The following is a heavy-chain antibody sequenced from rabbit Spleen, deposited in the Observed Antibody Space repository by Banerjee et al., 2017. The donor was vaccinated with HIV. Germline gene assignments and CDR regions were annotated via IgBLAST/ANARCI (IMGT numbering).Heavy chain of an antibody. Sequence: QEQLEEFGGGLVKPGASLTLTCTASGFSFSTVYWICWVRQAPGKGLELIACIYTDTDTTYYTTWAKGRFTISKTSSTTVTLQMTSLTAADTATYFCARDGSGGISYYFNLWGQGTLVTVS. CDR1: GFSFSTVYW. V-gene: IGHV1S45*01. D-gene: IGHD1-1*01. CDR2: IYTDTDTT. CDR3: ARDGSGGISYYFNL. J-gene: IGHJ4*01.